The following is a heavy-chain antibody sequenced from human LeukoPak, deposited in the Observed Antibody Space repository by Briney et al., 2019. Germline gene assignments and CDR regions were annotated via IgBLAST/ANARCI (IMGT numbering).Heavy chain of an antibody. Sequence: GGSLRLSCAASGFTFSRYAMHWVRQAPGKGLEWVAVISYDGSNKYYADSVKGRFTISRDNSKNTLYLQMNSLRAEDTAVYYCARARCGGDCYWDYWGQGTLVTVSS. D-gene: IGHD2-21*02. J-gene: IGHJ4*02. CDR3: ARARCGGDCYWDY. CDR1: GFTFSRYA. V-gene: IGHV3-30-3*01. CDR2: ISYDGSNK.